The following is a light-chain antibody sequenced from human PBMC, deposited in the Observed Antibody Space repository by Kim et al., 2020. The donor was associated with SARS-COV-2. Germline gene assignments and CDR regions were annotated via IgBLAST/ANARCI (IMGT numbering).Light chain of an antibody. CDR3: QSYDSSNYVV. J-gene: IGLJ2*01. CDR2: EDN. Sequence: KTVTISYTRRGGSIASNYVQWYQQRPGSAPTTVIYEDNHRPSGVPARFSGSIDSSSNSASLTISGLKTEDEADYYCQSYDSSNYVVFGGGTQLTVL. V-gene: IGLV6-57*03. CDR1: GGSIASNY.